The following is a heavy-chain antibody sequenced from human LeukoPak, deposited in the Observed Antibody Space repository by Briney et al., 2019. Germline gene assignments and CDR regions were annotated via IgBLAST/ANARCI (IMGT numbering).Heavy chain of an antibody. CDR1: GFTVSSNY. CDR3: ARVDYYDSSWREYYFDY. V-gene: IGHV3-66*01. D-gene: IGHD3-22*01. J-gene: IGHJ4*02. CDR2: IYSGGST. Sequence: GGSLRLSCAASGFTVSSNYMSWVRQAPGKGLAWVSVIYSGGSTYYADSVKGRFTISRDNSKNTLYLQMNSLRAEDTAVYYCARVDYYDSSWREYYFDYWGQGTLVTVSS.